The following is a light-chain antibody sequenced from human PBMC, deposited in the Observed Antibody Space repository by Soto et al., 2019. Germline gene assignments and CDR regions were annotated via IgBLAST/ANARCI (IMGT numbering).Light chain of an antibody. CDR2: GAS. V-gene: IGKV3-20*01. Sequence: EIVLTQSPGTLSLSPGVRATLSCRASQSVSSSYLAWYPQKPGQAPRLLIYGASSRATVIPDRFIVMESWTDFTLTISRLEPEDLAVYYCQQYGSSPKTFVQGTKVDIK. CDR3: QQYGSSPKT. J-gene: IGKJ1*01. CDR1: QSVSSSY.